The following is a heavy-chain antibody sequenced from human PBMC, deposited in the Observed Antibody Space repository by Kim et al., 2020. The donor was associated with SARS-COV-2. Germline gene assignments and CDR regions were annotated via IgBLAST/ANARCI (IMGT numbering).Heavy chain of an antibody. V-gene: IGHV3-64D*06. CDR3: VKTRYSSSWDYYYGMDV. Sequence: VKGRFTISRDNSKNTLYLQMSSLRAEDTAVYYCVKTRYSSSWDYYYGMDVWGQGTTVTVSS. D-gene: IGHD6-13*01. J-gene: IGHJ6*02.